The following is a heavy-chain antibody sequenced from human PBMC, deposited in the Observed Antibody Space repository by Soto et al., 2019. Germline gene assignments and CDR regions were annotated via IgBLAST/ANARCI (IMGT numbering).Heavy chain of an antibody. CDR2: INPSGST. CDR1: GYTFTSYY. CDR3: ARLNCSGGSCYSIDY. V-gene: IGHV1-46*03. D-gene: IGHD2-15*01. Sequence: ASVKVSCKASGYTFTSYYMHWVRQAPGQGLEWMGIINPSGSTSYAQKFQGRVTMTRDTSTSTVYMELSSLRSGDTAVYYCARLNCSGGSCYSIDYWGQGTLVTSPQ. J-gene: IGHJ4*02.